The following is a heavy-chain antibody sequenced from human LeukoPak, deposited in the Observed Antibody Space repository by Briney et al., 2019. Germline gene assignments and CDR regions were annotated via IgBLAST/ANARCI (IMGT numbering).Heavy chain of an antibody. CDR1: GFSIDYDW. Sequence: GGSLRLSCAASGFSIDYDWMSWVRQAPGKGLEWVGRIKSKTDGGTTEYAAPVKGRFTVSRDDSRNTLYLQMSSLKSEDTAVYYCVRDQYCASSSCPGAFDLWGQGTVVTVSS. V-gene: IGHV3-15*01. D-gene: IGHD2-2*01. J-gene: IGHJ3*01. CDR3: VRDQYCASSSCPGAFDL. CDR2: IKSKTDGGTT.